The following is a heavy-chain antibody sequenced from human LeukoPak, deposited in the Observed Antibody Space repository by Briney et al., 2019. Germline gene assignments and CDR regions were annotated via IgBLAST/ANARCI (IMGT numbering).Heavy chain of an antibody. Sequence: SETLSLTCTISGDSISSSSYYWGWIRQPPGKGLEWIGDIYYRGSTYYNPSLKSRVSISIDTSNNQFSLTLNSVTAADTALYFCARRRYYDSTGYLDWGQGTLVTLSS. CDR2: IYYRGST. CDR1: GDSISSSSYY. CDR3: ARRRYYDSTGYLD. D-gene: IGHD3-22*01. J-gene: IGHJ1*01. V-gene: IGHV4-39*01.